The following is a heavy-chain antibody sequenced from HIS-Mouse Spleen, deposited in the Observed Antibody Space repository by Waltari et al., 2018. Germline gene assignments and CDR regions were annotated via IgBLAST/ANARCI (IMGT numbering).Heavy chain of an antibody. CDR3: ARDMSYDFWSGYYTGFDY. CDR1: GGSFSGYY. D-gene: IGHD3-3*01. J-gene: IGHJ4*02. Sequence: QVQLQQWGAGLLKPSETLSLTCAVYGGSFSGYYWSWIRQPPGKGLEWIGEINHSGSTNYNPSLKSRVTISVDTSKNQFSLKLSSVTAADTAVYYCARDMSYDFWSGYYTGFDYWGQGTLVTVSS. CDR2: INHSGST. V-gene: IGHV4-34*01.